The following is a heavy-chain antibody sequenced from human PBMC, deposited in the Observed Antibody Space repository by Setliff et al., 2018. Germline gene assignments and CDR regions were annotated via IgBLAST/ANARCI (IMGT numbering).Heavy chain of an antibody. CDR1: GGTFSSYA. V-gene: IGHV1-69*10. CDR3: ARQLSRRWLHTKRPGRYFDY. D-gene: IGHD5-12*01. Sequence: SVKVSCKASGGTFSSYAISWVRQAPGQGLEWRGGIIPILGIANYAQKFQGRVTITADKSTSTAYMELSSLRSEDTAVYYCARQLSRRWLHTKRPGRYFDYWGQGTLVTVSS. CDR2: IIPILGIA. J-gene: IGHJ4*02.